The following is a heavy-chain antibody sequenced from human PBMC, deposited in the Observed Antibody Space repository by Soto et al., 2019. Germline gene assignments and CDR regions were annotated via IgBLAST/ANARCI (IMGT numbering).Heavy chain of an antibody. J-gene: IGHJ4*02. V-gene: IGHV5-51*01. D-gene: IGHD4-17*01. CDR1: GYSFTTHW. Sequence: GESLKISCKVSGYSFTTHWIGWVRQMPGKGLEWMGTLYPGDSETRYSPSFQGQVTISADKSISTAYLQWSSLKASDTAMYYCGRQGNGGEGFDFWGQGTLVTVSS. CDR2: LYPGDSET. CDR3: GRQGNGGEGFDF.